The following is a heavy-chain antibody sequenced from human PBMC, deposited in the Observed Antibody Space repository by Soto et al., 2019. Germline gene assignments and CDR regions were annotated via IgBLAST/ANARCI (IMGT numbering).Heavy chain of an antibody. CDR3: ARRQCLGGRCYGGNWLDP. J-gene: IGHJ5*02. D-gene: IGHD2-15*01. V-gene: IGHV4-59*08. CDR1: GDSINHYY. Sequence: QVQLQESGPGLVKPSETLSLTCTVSGDSINHYYWNWVRQAPGKGLEWIGYVPYTGSTNYNPSLKSQDTNPMDSSKSQFSLRRTSVTAANTALYYCARRQCLGGRCYGGNWLDPWGQGILVTVSS. CDR2: VPYTGST.